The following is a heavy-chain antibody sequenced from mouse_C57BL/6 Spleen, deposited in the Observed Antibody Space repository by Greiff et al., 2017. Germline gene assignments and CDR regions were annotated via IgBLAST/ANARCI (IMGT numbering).Heavy chain of an antibody. J-gene: IGHJ2*01. V-gene: IGHV1-78*01. CDR1: GYTFTDHT. CDR3: ARSLTGAFDY. CDR2: IYPRDGST. Sequence: QVQLQQSEAELVKPGASVTISCKVSGYTFTDHTIHWMKQRPEQGLEWIGYIYPRDGSTKYNEKFKGKATLTAYKSSSTAHMQLITLTSEYSSVYFCARSLTGAFDYWGQGTTLTVAS. D-gene: IGHD3-1*01.